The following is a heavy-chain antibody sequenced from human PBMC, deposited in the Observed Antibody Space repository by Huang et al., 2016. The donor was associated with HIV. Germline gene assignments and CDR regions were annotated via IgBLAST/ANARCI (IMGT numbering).Heavy chain of an antibody. V-gene: IGHV1-69*05. J-gene: IGHJ4*02. CDR3: AREISGSYYGYFDY. CDR1: GGTFSIYA. Sequence: QVQSVQSGAEVKKPGSSVKGSCKGSGGTFSIYAFSGVRQAPGKGLEWKGGIIPIFDRTRDEQKFQYRVTITTDESTSTAYMELSILKSEDTAVYYCAREISGSYYGYFDYWGQGTPVTVSS. CDR2: IIPIFDRT. D-gene: IGHD1-26*01.